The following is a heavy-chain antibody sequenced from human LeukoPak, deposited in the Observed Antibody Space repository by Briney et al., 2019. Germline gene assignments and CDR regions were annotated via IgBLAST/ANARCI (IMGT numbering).Heavy chain of an antibody. J-gene: IGHJ3*02. CDR1: GFTFSSYG. V-gene: IGHV3-30*02. D-gene: IGHD6-19*01. CDR3: AKSSGIAVTARNAFDI. CDR2: IRYDGSNK. Sequence: PGGSLRLSCAASGFTFSSYGMHWVRQAPGKGLEWVAFIRYDGSNKYYADSVKGRFTISRDNSKNTLYLQMNSLRAEDTAVYYCAKSSGIAVTARNAFDIWGQGTMVTVSS.